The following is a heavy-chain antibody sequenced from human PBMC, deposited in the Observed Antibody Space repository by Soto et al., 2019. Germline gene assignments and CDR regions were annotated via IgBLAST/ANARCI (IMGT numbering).Heavy chain of an antibody. V-gene: IGHV1-2*04. Sequence: ASVKVSCKASGYSFTDYHIHWVRQAPGQGLEWLGRINPKSGGTSTAQKFQGWVTMTTDTSISTAAMELTRLTSDDTAIYYCARGDSTDCSNGVCAFFYNHDMDVWGQGTTVTVSS. CDR1: GYSFTDYH. CDR3: ARGDSTDCSNGVCAFFYNHDMDV. D-gene: IGHD2-8*01. CDR2: INPKSGGT. J-gene: IGHJ6*02.